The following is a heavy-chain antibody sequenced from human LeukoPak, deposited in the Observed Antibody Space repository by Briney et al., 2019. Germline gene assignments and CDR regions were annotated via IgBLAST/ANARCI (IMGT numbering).Heavy chain of an antibody. Sequence: GGSLRLSCATSGLTFTNAWMSWFRQAPGKGLEWVGRIKSKTDGGTSDYAAPVQGRFIISRDDSKNTLYLQMNSLKIEDTAVYYCATDPGEWEPIWGQGTMVTVSS. D-gene: IGHD1-26*01. V-gene: IGHV3-15*01. CDR1: GLTFTNAW. J-gene: IGHJ3*02. CDR3: ATDPGEWEPI. CDR2: IKSKTDGGTS.